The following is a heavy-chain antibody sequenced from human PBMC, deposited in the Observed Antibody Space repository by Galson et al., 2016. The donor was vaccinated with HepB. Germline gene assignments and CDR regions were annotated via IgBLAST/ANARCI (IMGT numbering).Heavy chain of an antibody. D-gene: IGHD3-10*01. Sequence: PALVKPTQTLTLTCTFSGFSLSSRGVGVGWIRQPPGKALEWFAIIYWDDDKRYSPSLKNRVTLAQDTSKNQVVLTMANMDPVDTATYYCAHLTMAKYYFDYWGQGTLCTVSS. V-gene: IGHV2-5*02. J-gene: IGHJ4*02. CDR2: IYWDDDK. CDR3: AHLTMAKYYFDY. CDR1: GFSLSSRGVG.